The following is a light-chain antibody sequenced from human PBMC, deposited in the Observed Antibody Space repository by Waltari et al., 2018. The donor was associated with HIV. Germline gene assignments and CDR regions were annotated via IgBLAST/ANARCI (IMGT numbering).Light chain of an antibody. J-gene: IGLJ3*02. Sequence: SYVLTQPPSVSVDPGETARITCWGTNIGSKSGPLYQQKPGQAPVLVIYDDNDRPSGIPERFSGSSSGNTATLTISRVEAGDEADYYCQVWDTTTDQWVFGGGTELAVL. CDR3: QVWDTTTDQWV. V-gene: IGLV3-21*02. CDR2: DDN. CDR1: NIGSKS.